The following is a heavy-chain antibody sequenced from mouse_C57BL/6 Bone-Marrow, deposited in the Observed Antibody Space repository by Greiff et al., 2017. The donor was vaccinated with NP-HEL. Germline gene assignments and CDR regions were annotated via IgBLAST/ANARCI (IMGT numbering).Heavy chain of an antibody. Sequence: EVQLQQSGPELVKPGDSVKISCKASGYTFTDYYMNWVKQSHGKSLEWIGDINPNNGGTSYNQKFKGKATLTVDKSSSTAYMELRSLTSEDSAVYYCARCGYPYFDVWGTGTTVTVSS. D-gene: IGHD2-2*01. V-gene: IGHV1-26*01. CDR3: ARCGYPYFDV. CDR2: INPNNGGT. J-gene: IGHJ1*03. CDR1: GYTFTDYY.